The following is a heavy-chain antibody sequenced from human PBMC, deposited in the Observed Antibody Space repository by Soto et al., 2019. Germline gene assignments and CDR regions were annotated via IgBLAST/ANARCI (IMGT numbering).Heavy chain of an antibody. CDR3: ARERYYDSDAFYI. CDR1: GFTFSSYA. D-gene: IGHD3-22*01. CDR2: ISYDGSNK. J-gene: IGHJ3*02. V-gene: IGHV3-30-3*01. Sequence: GGSLRLSCAASGFTFSSYAMHWVRQAPGKGLEWVAVISYDGSNKYYADSVKGRFTISRDNSKNTLYLQMNSLRAEDTAVYYCARERYYDSDAFYIWGQGTMVTVSS.